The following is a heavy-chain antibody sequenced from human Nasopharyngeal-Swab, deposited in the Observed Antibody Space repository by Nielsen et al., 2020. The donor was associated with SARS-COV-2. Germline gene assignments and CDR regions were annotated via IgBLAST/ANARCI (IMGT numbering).Heavy chain of an antibody. D-gene: IGHD2-15*01. CDR3: ASEGTYCSGGSCYVY. V-gene: IGHV3-11*06. J-gene: IGHJ4*02. Sequence: RQAPGKGLEWVSYISSSSSYTNYADSVKGRFTISRDNAKNSLYLQMNSLRAEDTAVYYCASEGTYCSGGSCYVYWGQGTLGTVSS. CDR2: ISSSSSYT.